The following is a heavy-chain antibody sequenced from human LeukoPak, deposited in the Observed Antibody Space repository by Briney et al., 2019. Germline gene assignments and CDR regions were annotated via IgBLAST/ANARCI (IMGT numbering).Heavy chain of an antibody. V-gene: IGHV4-39*07. CDR1: GGSISSSSYY. CDR2: IYYSGST. J-gene: IGHJ6*02. Sequence: SETLSLTCTVSGGSISSSSYYWGWIRQPPGKGLEWIGSIYYSGSTYSTPSLKSRVTISVDTSKNQFSLKLSSVTAADTAVYYCARVVVAANYYYYYGMDVWGQGTTVTVSS. D-gene: IGHD2-15*01. CDR3: ARVVVAANYYYYYGMDV.